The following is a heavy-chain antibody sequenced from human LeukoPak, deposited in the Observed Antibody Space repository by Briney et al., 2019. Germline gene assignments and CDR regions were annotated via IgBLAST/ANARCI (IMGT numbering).Heavy chain of an antibody. CDR2: IYYSGST. Sequence: SETLSLTCSVSDGSMGTFYWGWIRQPPGKGLEWIGYIYYSGSTTYNPSLKSRVTVSVDTSKNQFSLKLTSMTAADTAVYYCARGRLGRQHASFFDSWGQGTLVTVSS. CDR1: DGSMGTFY. V-gene: IGHV4-59*08. CDR3: ARGRLGRQHASFFDS. D-gene: IGHD2-2*01. J-gene: IGHJ4*02.